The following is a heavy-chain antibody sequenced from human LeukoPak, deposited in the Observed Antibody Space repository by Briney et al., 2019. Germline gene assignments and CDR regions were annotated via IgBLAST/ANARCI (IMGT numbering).Heavy chain of an antibody. Sequence: SETLSLTCTVSGGSISSYYWSWIRQPPGKGLEWIGRIYTSGSTNYNPSLKSRVTMSVDTSKNQFSLKLSSVTAADTAVYYCARHGDYADDAFDIWGQGTMVTVSS. CDR2: IYTSGST. CDR1: GGSISSYY. J-gene: IGHJ3*02. D-gene: IGHD4-17*01. CDR3: ARHGDYADDAFDI. V-gene: IGHV4-4*07.